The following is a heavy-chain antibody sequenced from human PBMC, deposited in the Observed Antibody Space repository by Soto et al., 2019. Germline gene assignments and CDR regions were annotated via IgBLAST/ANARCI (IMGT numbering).Heavy chain of an antibody. J-gene: IGHJ4*02. D-gene: IGHD3-16*01. CDR1: GTFCSKYG. V-gene: IGHV1-18*01. Sequence: QVQLVQSGAEVKRPGASVKVSCKTPGTFCSKYGISWVRQAPGQGLEWMGWINGHTGSTNDAPKFRGRVTMTTDTSTGIIYMELSSLXXXXXXXXXXXXXXXXGDQRYLANWAQGTLVSVSA. CDR2: INGHTGST. CDR3: XXXXXXGDQRYLAN.